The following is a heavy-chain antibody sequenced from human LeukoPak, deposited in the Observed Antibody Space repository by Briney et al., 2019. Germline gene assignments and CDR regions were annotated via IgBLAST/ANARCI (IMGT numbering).Heavy chain of an antibody. CDR1: GGSVSSSNYS. J-gene: IGHJ4*02. Sequence: SETLSLTCTVSGGSVSSSNYSWAGIRQPPGKGREWIGSIYYSGSTYYNPSLKGRITISVDTSKNQFSLKLSSMTAADTAVYFCARRVIVATIDFWGQGALVTVSS. CDR2: IYYSGST. CDR3: ARRVIVATIDF. D-gene: IGHD5-12*01. V-gene: IGHV4-39*01.